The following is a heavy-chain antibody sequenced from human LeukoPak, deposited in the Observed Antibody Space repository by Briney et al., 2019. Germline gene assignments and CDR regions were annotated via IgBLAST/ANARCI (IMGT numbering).Heavy chain of an antibody. CDR3: AKAGSGHYYDY. V-gene: IGHV3-23*01. CDR1: GFAFNSYD. Sequence: PGGSLRLSCAASGFAFNSYDMTWVRRSPGKGLEWVSLITTDTYYADSVRGRFTISRDDSKNTLYLQMNSLRADDTAVYYCAKAGSGHYYDYWGQGTLATVSS. D-gene: IGHD3-22*01. J-gene: IGHJ4*02. CDR2: ITTDT.